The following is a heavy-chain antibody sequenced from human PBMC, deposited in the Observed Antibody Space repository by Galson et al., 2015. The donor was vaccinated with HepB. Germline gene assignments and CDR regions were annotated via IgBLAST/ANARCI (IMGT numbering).Heavy chain of an antibody. D-gene: IGHD3-3*01. CDR1: GGTFSSYA. Sequence: SCKASGGTFSSYAISWVRQAPGQGLEWMGGIIPIFGTANYAQKFQGRVTITADESTSTAYMELSSLRSEDTAVYYCARAVGVVIRKEYYYYYMDVWGKGTTVTVSS. CDR2: IIPIFGTA. V-gene: IGHV1-69*01. J-gene: IGHJ6*03. CDR3: ARAVGVVIRKEYYYYYMDV.